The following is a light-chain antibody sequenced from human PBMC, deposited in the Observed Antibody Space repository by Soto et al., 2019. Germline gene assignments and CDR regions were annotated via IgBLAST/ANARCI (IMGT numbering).Light chain of an antibody. CDR2: DAS. CDR3: QQRSNWPLT. V-gene: IGKV3-11*01. Sequence: EIVLTQSPATLSLSRWERATLSCRASQSLSSYLAWYQQKPGQAPRLLIYDASNRATGIPARFSGSGSGTDFTLTISSLEPEDFAVYYCQQRSNWPLTLGGGTKVDIK. CDR1: QSLSSY. J-gene: IGKJ4*01.